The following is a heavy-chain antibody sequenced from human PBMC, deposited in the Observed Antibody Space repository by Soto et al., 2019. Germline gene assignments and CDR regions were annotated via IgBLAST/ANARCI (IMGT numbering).Heavy chain of an antibody. CDR3: ASEFTLTVTTWGRNYAYGMDV. CDR1: GFTFSSYA. V-gene: IGHV3-30-3*01. Sequence: QVQLVASGGGVVQPGRSLRLSCAASGFTFSSYAMHWVSQAPGKGLEWVAVISYDGSNKYYADSVKGRFTISRDNSKNTLYLQMNSLIAEDTAVYYCASEFTLTVTTWGRNYAYGMDVWGQGTTVTVSS. J-gene: IGHJ6*02. D-gene: IGHD4-17*01. CDR2: ISYDGSNK.